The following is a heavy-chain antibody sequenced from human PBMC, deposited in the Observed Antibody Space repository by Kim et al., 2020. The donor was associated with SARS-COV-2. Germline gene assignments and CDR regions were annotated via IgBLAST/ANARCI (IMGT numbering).Heavy chain of an antibody. D-gene: IGHD3-16*01. CDR2: IIPIFGTA. Sequence: SVNVSCKASGGTFSSYAISWVRQAPGQGLEWMGGIIPIFGTANYAQKFQGRVTITADESTSTAYMELSSLRSEDTAVYYCARSLFGGLRLGEHVAFDIWGQGTMVTVSS. V-gene: IGHV1-69*13. CDR1: GGTFSSYA. J-gene: IGHJ3*02. CDR3: ARSLFGGLRLGEHVAFDI.